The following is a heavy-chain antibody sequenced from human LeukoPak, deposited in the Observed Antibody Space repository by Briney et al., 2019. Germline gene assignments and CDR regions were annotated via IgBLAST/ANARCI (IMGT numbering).Heavy chain of an antibody. D-gene: IGHD2-15*01. CDR3: ARVRCSGGSCYRGDY. CDR1: GFTLSSYS. J-gene: IGHJ4*02. V-gene: IGHV3-21*01. Sequence: GGSLRLSCAASGFTLSSYSMNWVRQAPGKGLEWVSSISSSSSYIYYADSVKGRFTISRDNAKNSLYLQMNSLRAEDTAVYYCARVRCSGGSCYRGDYWGQGTLVTVSS. CDR2: ISSSSSYI.